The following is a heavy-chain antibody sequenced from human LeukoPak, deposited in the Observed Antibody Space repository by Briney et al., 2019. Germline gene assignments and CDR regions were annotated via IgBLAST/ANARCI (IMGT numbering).Heavy chain of an antibody. Sequence: ASVKVSCKASGYTFNNYGVSWVRQAPGQGLEWMGWISAYNGNTNYPQKLQGRVTMTTDTSTNTAYMELRSLRSDDTAVYFCARDCSTTSCQGPHNAYWGQGTLVTVSS. CDR1: GYTFNNYG. V-gene: IGHV1-18*01. CDR3: ARDCSTTSCQGPHNAY. J-gene: IGHJ4*02. CDR2: ISAYNGNT. D-gene: IGHD2-2*01.